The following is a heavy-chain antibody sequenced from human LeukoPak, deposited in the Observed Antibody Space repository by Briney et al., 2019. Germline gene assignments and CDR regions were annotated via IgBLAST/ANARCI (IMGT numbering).Heavy chain of an antibody. V-gene: IGHV3-53*01. D-gene: IGHD2-15*01. Sequence: PGGSLRLSCAASGFTVSSNYMSWVRQAPGKGLEWVPVIYSGGSTYYADSVKGRFTISRDNSKNTLYLQMNSLRAEDTAVYYCARDYCSGGSCHFDYWGQGTLVTVSS. CDR2: IYSGGST. CDR3: ARDYCSGGSCHFDY. CDR1: GFTVSSNY. J-gene: IGHJ4*02.